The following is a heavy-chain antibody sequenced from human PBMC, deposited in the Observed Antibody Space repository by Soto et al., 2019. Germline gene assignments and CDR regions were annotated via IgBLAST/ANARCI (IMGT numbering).Heavy chain of an antibody. CDR2: IIPIFGTA. CDR3: ARGESTVHHLLDC. J-gene: IGHJ4*02. D-gene: IGHD4-4*01. Sequence: SVKVSCKASGGTFSSYASSWVRQAPGQGLEWMGGIIPIFGTANYAQKFQGRVTITADKSTSTAYMELSSLRSEDTAVYYGARGESTVHHLLDCWGQGTRGTFAS. V-gene: IGHV1-69*06. CDR1: GGTFSSYA.